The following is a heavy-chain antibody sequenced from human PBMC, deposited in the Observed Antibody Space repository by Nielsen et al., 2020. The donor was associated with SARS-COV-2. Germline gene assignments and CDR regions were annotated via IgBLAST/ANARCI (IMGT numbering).Heavy chain of an antibody. CDR1: GYTFTSYA. J-gene: IGHJ6*02. V-gene: IGHV1-3*01. CDR2: IKAGNGNT. D-gene: IGHD6-6*01. CDR3: ARDSSSALYYGMDV. Sequence: ASVKVSCKASGYTFTSYAMHWVRQAPGQRLEWMGWIKAGNGNTKSSQKFQGRVTITRDTSASTAYMELSSLRSEDTAVYYCARDSSSALYYGMDVWGQGTTVTVSS.